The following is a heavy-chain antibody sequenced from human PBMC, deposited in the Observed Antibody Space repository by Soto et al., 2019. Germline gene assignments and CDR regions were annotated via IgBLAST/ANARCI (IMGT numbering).Heavy chain of an antibody. CDR3: ARKVDYYDCYFYYYGMDV. CDR1: GYTFTSYA. J-gene: IGHJ6*02. V-gene: IGHV1-3*01. Sequence: ASVKVSCKASGYTFTSYAMHWVRQAPGQRLEWMGWINAGNGNTKYSQKFQGRVTITRDTSASTAYMELSSLRSEDTAVYYCARKVDYYDCYFYYYGMDVWGQGTTVTVSS. D-gene: IGHD3-22*01. CDR2: INAGNGNT.